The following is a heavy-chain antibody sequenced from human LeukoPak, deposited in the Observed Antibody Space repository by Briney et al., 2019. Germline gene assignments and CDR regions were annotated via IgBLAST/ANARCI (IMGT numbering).Heavy chain of an antibody. J-gene: IGHJ4*02. V-gene: IGHV4-39*07. CDR2: IYYSGST. CDR3: ARDPGIAVAGTPYFDY. Sequence: SETLSLTCTVSGGSISSSSYYWGWIRQPPGKGLEWIGSIYYSGSTYYNPSLKSRVTISVDTSKNQFSLKLSSVTAADTAVYYCARDPGIAVAGTPYFDYWGQETLVTVSS. CDR1: GGSISSSSYY. D-gene: IGHD6-19*01.